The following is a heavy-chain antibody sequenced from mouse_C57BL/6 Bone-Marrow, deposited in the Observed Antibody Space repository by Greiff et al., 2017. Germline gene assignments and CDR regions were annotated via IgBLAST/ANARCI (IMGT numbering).Heavy chain of an antibody. V-gene: IGHV1-19*01. CDR3: ARGGIWSD. CDR2: INPYNGGT. CDR1: GYTFTDYY. Sequence: EVQLKESGPVLVKPGASVKMSCKASGYTFTDYYMNWVKQSHGKSLEWIGVINPYNGGTSYNQKFKGKATLTVDKSSSTAYMELNSLTSEDSAVYYCARGGIWSDWGQGTTLTVSS. J-gene: IGHJ2*01.